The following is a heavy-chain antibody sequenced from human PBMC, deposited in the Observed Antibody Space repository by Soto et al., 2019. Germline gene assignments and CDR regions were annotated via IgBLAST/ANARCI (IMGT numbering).Heavy chain of an antibody. CDR1: GGSISSSNW. D-gene: IGHD6-13*01. Sequence: TLSLTCAVSGGSISSSNWWSWVRQPPGKGLEWIGEIYHSGSTNYNPSLKSRVTISVDKSKNQFSLKLSSVTAADTAVYYCARAYSSTFYGMDVWGQGTTVTVSS. J-gene: IGHJ6*02. CDR2: IYHSGST. CDR3: ARAYSSTFYGMDV. V-gene: IGHV4-4*02.